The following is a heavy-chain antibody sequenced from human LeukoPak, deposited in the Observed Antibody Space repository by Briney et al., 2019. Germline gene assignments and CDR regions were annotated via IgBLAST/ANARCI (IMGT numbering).Heavy chain of an antibody. J-gene: IGHJ6*03. CDR3: ARRLGRKFGERFYYYHYMDV. CDR1: DGSVSSYY. CDR2: IYTSGST. V-gene: IGHV4-4*07. Sequence: SETLSLTCTFSDGSVSSYYWSWIRQPAGKGLEWIGRIYTSGSTNYNPSLKSRVTMSVDTSKNQFSLRLSSVTAADTAVYYCARRLGRKFGERFYYYHYMDVWGKGTTVTISS. D-gene: IGHD3-10*01.